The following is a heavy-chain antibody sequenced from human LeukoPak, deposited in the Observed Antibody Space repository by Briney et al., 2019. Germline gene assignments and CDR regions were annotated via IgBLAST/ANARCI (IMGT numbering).Heavy chain of an antibody. CDR2: MSYSGSS. CDR1: GGSVSSGSYY. CDR3: ARTYYYDSSGYYPTGYFDY. J-gene: IGHJ4*02. Sequence: SETLSLTCTVSGGSVSSGSYYWNWIRQPPGEGLEWIGYMSYSGSSNYNPSLKSRVTISVDTSKNQFSLKLSSVTAADTAVYYCARTYYYDSSGYYPTGYFDYWGQGTLVTVSS. D-gene: IGHD3-22*01. V-gene: IGHV4-61*01.